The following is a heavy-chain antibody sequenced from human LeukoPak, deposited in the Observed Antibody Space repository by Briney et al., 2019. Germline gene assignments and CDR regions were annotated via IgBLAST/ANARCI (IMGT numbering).Heavy chain of an antibody. Sequence: ASVKVSCKVSGYTLTELSMHWARRAPGKGLEGLGGYDPEDGETIYAQKFQGRVTMTEDTSTDTAYMELSWLRSDDTAVYYCARGFYGNYVNYWGQGTLVTVSS. CDR2: YDPEDGET. J-gene: IGHJ4*02. V-gene: IGHV1-24*01. CDR1: GYTLTELS. CDR3: ARGFYGNYVNY. D-gene: IGHD4-11*01.